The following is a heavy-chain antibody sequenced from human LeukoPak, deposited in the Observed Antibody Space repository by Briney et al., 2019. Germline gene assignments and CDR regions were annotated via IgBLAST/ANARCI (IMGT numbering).Heavy chain of an antibody. Sequence: GGSLRLSCTGSGFTFGDYTMTWIRQAPGKGLEWVGFIRSRAYGGTTEFAAPVKDRFTISRDDSKSIAYLQMNSLKTEDTGVYYCTRDPIMIEGVWGQGTTVTVSS. V-gene: IGHV3-49*03. CDR2: IRSRAYGGTT. D-gene: IGHD3-16*01. CDR3: TRDPIMIEGV. J-gene: IGHJ6*02. CDR1: GFTFGDYT.